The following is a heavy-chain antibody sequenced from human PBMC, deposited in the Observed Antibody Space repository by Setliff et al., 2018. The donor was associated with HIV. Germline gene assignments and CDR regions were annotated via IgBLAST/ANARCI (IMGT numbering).Heavy chain of an antibody. Sequence: EASVKVSCKASGYTFSSYEISWVRQAPGQGLEWMGRISTSNGYTNYAQKLQGRVTVTTDTSTSTAYMGLRGLRSDDTAVYYCARGGSYWGDAFDIWGQGTMVTVSS. J-gene: IGHJ3*02. CDR2: ISTSNGYT. D-gene: IGHD1-26*01. CDR3: ARGGSYWGDAFDI. V-gene: IGHV1-18*01. CDR1: GYTFSSYE.